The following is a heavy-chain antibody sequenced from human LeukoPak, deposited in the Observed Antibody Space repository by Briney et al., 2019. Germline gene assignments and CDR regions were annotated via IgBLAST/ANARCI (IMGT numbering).Heavy chain of an antibody. CDR2: IYTSGST. V-gene: IGHV4-4*07. CDR1: GGSISSYY. J-gene: IGHJ6*03. Sequence: PSETLFLTCTVSGGSISSYYWSWIRQPAGKGPEWIGRIYTSGSTNYNPSLKSRVTMSVDSSKNQFSLKLSFVTAADTAVYYCARLAYCSGGSCYRWAYYYYYMDVWGKGTTVTVSS. CDR3: ARLAYCSGGSCYRWAYYYYYMDV. D-gene: IGHD2-15*01.